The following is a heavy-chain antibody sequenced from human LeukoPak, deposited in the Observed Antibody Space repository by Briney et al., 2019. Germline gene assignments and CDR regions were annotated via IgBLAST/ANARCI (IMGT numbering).Heavy chain of an antibody. J-gene: IGHJ4*02. V-gene: IGHV3-30*03. Sequence: GGSLRLSCAASGFSFTSYGMHWVRQAPGKGLEWVALITYDGYYKYYSDSVKGRFTISSDTSKSTLYLQMNSLRAEDTAVYYCARDLSPVVRASPMGYWGQGTLVTVSS. D-gene: IGHD3-10*01. CDR2: ITYDGYYK. CDR1: GFSFTSYG. CDR3: ARDLSPVVRASPMGY.